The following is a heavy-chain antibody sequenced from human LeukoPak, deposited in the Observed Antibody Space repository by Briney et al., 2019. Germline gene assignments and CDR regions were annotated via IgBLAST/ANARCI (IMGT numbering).Heavy chain of an antibody. CDR3: ARDLEL. J-gene: IGHJ5*02. V-gene: IGHV1-2*02. Sequence: WASVKVSCKAPGYTSTDYYIQWVRQAPGQGLEWIGWTNPNSSGRKYAQKFQGRITMTSDTSISTAYMELSRLRSDDTAVDYCARDLELWGQGTLVAVSS. CDR2: TNPNSSGR. CDR1: GYTSTDYY.